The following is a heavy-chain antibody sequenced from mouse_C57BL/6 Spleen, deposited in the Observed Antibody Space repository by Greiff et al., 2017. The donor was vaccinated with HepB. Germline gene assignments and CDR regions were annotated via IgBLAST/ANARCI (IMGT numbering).Heavy chain of an antibody. CDR1: GYTFTSYW. CDR3: ARGGIYYDYDGVYYFDY. J-gene: IGHJ2*01. V-gene: IGHV1-72*01. D-gene: IGHD2-4*01. Sequence: QVQLQQPGAELVKPGASVKLSCKASGYTFTSYWMHWVKQRPGRGLEWIGTIDPNSGGTKYNEKFKSKATLTVDKPSSTAYMQLSSLTSEDSAVYYCARGGIYYDYDGVYYFDYWGQGTTLTVSS. CDR2: IDPNSGGT.